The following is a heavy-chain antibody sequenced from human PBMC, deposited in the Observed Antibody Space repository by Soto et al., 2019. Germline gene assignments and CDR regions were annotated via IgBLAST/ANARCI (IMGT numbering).Heavy chain of an antibody. CDR3: ARVITYDYVWGSYPPPYYFDY. D-gene: IGHD3-16*01. J-gene: IGHJ4*02. Sequence: GASVKVSCKASGGTFSSYAISWVRQAPGQGLEWMGGIIPIFGTANYAQKFQGRVTITADESTSTAYMELSSLRSEDTAVYYCARVITYDYVWGSYPPPYYFDYWGQGTLVTVSS. V-gene: IGHV1-69*13. CDR2: IIPIFGTA. CDR1: GGTFSSYA.